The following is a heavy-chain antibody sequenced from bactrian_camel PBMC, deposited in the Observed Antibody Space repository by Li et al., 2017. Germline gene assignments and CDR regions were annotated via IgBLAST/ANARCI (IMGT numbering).Heavy chain of an antibody. CDR3: VTSGTFDY. Sequence: VQLVESGGGLVQPGGSLRLTCTGSDSTFATDDMGWVRQVPGKGLEWVADIYHDGEDTYYANSVKGRFTVSRDNAKYTLYLEMNSLKLEDTGVYYCVTSGTFDYWGQGTQVTVS. D-gene: IGHD8*01. J-gene: IGHJ4*01. CDR1: DSTFATDD. V-gene: IGHV3S7*01. CDR2: IYHDGEDT.